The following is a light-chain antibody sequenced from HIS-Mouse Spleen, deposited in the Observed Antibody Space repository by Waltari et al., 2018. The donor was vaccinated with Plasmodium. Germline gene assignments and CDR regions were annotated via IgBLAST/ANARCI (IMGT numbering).Light chain of an antibody. CDR2: EGS. J-gene: IGLJ2*01. Sequence: QSALTQPASVSGSPGQSTPISCTGTSRYVGCYHLVSWYQQHPGKAPKLMIYEGSKRPSGVSNRFSGSKSGNTASLTISGLQAEDEADYYCCSYAGSSTFVVFGGGTKLTVL. CDR1: SRYVGCYHL. V-gene: IGLV2-23*03. CDR3: CSYAGSSTFVV.